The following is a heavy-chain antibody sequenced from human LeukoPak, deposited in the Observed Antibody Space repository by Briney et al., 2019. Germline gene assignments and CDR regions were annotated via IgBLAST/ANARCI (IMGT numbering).Heavy chain of an antibody. D-gene: IGHD3-22*01. CDR3: TRGDYYDSSGYYFLFDY. CDR2: IKSKTEGGTT. V-gene: IGHV3-15*01. J-gene: IGHJ4*02. Sequence: GGSLRLSCAASGFTFSYAWMSWVRQAPGKGLEWVGRIKSKTEGGTTEYAASVKGRFTISRDDFKSIAYLQMNSLKTEDTAVYYCTRGDYYDSSGYYFLFDYWGQGTLVTVSS. CDR1: GFTFSYAW.